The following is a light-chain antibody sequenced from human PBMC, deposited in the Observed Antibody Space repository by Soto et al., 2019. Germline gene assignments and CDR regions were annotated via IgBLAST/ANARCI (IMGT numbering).Light chain of an antibody. CDR1: QSLLHSNGYSY. CDR3: MQALQTPLT. Sequence: DIVMTQSPVSLPVTPGEPASISCRSSQSLLHSNGYSYLDWYLQKPRQSPQLLIYLGSNRASGVPDRFSGSGSGTDFTLKISRVEAEDVGVYYCMQALQTPLTFGGGTKVEVK. CDR2: LGS. V-gene: IGKV2-28*01. J-gene: IGKJ4*01.